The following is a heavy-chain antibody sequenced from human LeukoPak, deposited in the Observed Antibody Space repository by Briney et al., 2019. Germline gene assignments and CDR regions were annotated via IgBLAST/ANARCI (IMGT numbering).Heavy chain of an antibody. V-gene: IGHV3-66*02. CDR1: GFTLSSNY. Sequence: GGSLRLSRAASGFTLSSNYMSWVRQAPGKGLEWVSVIYSGGSTYYPDSVTGRFTISRDNSKSTLYLQMNSLRAEDTAVYYCARDLTESNWGQGTLVTVSS. CDR2: IYSGGST. CDR3: ARDLTESN. J-gene: IGHJ4*02.